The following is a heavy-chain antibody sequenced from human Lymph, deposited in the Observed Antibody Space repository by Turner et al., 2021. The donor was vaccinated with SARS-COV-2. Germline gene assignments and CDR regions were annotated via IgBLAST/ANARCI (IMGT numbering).Heavy chain of an antibody. CDR1: GGSMNSNY. Sequence: QVHLQESGPRLVKPLETLSLPCTVSGGSMNSNYWSWIPQPPGKRLEWIGYIYDRGSTNYNPSLKGRVTISVDTSKNQFSLKLTAVTAADTAIYYCARETVNNWVDPWGQGILVTVSS. V-gene: IGHV4-59*01. CDR3: ARETVNNWVDP. D-gene: IGHD2-21*02. J-gene: IGHJ5*02. CDR2: IYDRGST.